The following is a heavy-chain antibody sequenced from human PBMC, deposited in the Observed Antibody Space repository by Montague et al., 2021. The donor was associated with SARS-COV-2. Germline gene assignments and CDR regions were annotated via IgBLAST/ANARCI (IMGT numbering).Heavy chain of an antibody. CDR1: GFTLSRCS. Sequence: SLRLSCAASGFTLSRCSLNWVRQAPGKGLEWVSSFSKISDYLYYSYSXXVLFPISRDNAKNSLYLQLNSLRAEATAVSYCARPSRDSGAWYGMDVWGQGTTVTVSS. V-gene: IGHV3-21*01. D-gene: IGHD3-10*01. J-gene: IGHJ6*02. CDR3: ARPSRDSGAWYGMDV. CDR2: FSKISDYL.